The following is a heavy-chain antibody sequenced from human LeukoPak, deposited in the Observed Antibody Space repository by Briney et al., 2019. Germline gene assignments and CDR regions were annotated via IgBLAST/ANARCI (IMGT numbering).Heavy chain of an antibody. CDR1: GGSISSSTYY. CDR2: IYYSGTT. Sequence: ETLSLTCTVSGGSISSSTYYWGWIRQPPGKGRECIGSIYYSGTTYYNPSLKSRVTISVDTSKNQFSLKLSSVAAADTAVYYCARRTYGSGKNWFDPWGQGTLVTVSS. D-gene: IGHD3-10*01. J-gene: IGHJ5*02. V-gene: IGHV4-39*01. CDR3: ARRTYGSGKNWFDP.